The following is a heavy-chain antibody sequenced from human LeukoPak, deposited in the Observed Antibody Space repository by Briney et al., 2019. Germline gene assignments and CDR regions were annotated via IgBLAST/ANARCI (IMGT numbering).Heavy chain of an antibody. CDR2: IYYSGNT. D-gene: IGHD3-10*01. Sequence: SETLSLTCTVSSDSISSNNYYWGWIRQPPGKGLEWIGSIYYSGNTYYNPSLKSRVTISVDTSKNQFSLKLSSVTAADTAIYYCARHRGVSTIPSEFDYWGQGTLVTASS. V-gene: IGHV4-39*01. CDR3: ARHRGVSTIPSEFDY. CDR1: SDSISSNNYY. J-gene: IGHJ4*02.